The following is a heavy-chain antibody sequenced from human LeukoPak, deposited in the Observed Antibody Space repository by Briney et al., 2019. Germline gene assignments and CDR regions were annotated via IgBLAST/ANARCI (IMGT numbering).Heavy chain of an antibody. CDR2: ITPIIDSA. J-gene: IGHJ5*02. CDR3: TRVNLRGSQYNWFDP. V-gene: IGHV1-69*08. D-gene: IGHD1-26*01. Sequence: SVKVSCKTFGGTFRSHIFSWVRQAPGQGLEWMGKITPIIDSAKYSQKFRDRLTITGDSSTGTAYMELSSLTPEDTAPYYCTRVNLRGSQYNWFDPWGQGTLVTVSS. CDR1: GGTFRSHI.